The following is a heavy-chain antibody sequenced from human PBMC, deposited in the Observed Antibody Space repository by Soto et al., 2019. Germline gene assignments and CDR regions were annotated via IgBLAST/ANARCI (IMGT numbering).Heavy chain of an antibody. D-gene: IGHD4-17*01. Sequence: SETLSLTCTVSGGSINSGDYSWTWIRQPPGKGLEWIGYIYHTGTTYYNMSLKSRVTITRDMSTSTSYMELSSLTSEDTAVYFCAAEIDDYADFNHWGQGTPVTVSS. V-gene: IGHV4-30-2*01. J-gene: IGHJ5*02. CDR2: IYHTGTT. CDR1: GGSINSGDYS. CDR3: AAEIDDYADFNH.